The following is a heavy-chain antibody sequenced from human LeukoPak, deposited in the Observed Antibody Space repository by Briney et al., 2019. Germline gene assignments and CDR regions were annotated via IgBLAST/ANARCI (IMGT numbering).Heavy chain of an antibody. CDR2: ISGSGGST. J-gene: IGHJ4*02. Sequence: GGSLRLSCTASGFTFSSYGMSWVRQAPGKGLEWVSAISGSGGSTYYADSVKGRFTISRDNSKNTLYLQMNSLRAEDTAVYYCAKDPHIVVVTAIGDFDYWGQGTLVTVSS. CDR1: GFTFSSYG. CDR3: AKDPHIVVVTAIGDFDY. D-gene: IGHD2-21*02. V-gene: IGHV3-23*01.